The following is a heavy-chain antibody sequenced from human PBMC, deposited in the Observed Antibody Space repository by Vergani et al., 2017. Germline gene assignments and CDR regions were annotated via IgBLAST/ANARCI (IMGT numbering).Heavy chain of an antibody. CDR1: GYSFNNYA. Sequence: QEQLVQSGSELKKPGASVKVSCKASGYSFNNYAIHWVRQAPGQGLEWMGWINPIFGTANYAQKFQGRVTITADESTSTAYMELSSLRSEDTAVYYCASRDITIFGVVIIRGYYYYGMDVWGQGTTVTVSS. V-gene: IGHV1-69*13. CDR3: ASRDITIFGVVIIRGYYYYGMDV. CDR2: INPIFGTA. D-gene: IGHD3-3*01. J-gene: IGHJ6*02.